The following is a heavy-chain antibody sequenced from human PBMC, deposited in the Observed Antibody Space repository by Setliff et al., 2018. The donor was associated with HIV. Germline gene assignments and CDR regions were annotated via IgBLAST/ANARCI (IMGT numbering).Heavy chain of an antibody. V-gene: IGHV1-3*01. CDR1: GYTLTSYT. CDR2: INAGNGNT. D-gene: IGHD3-22*01. CDR3: ARDHRPNYYDNSGSPGY. Sequence: ASVKVSCKSSGYTLTSYTMHWVRQAPGQRLEWMGRINAGNGNTKYSQKFQGRVTITRDTSATTAYMELSSLRSEDTAVYYCARDHRPNYYDNSGSPGYWGQGTLVTVSS. J-gene: IGHJ4*02.